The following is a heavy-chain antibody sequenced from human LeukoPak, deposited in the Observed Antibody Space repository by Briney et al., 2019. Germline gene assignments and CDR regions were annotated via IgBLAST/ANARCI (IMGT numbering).Heavy chain of an antibody. D-gene: IGHD3-10*01. V-gene: IGHV4-59*01. CDR3: ASLMVRGVDYYFDY. CDR2: IYYSGSA. CDR1: GDSISSYY. Sequence: SETLSLTCTVSGDSISSYYWSWIRQPPGKGLEWIGYIYYSGSANYNPSLQSRVSISIDTSTNQFSLKVSSVTAADTAVYYCASLMVRGVDYYFDYWGQGTLVTVSS. J-gene: IGHJ4*02.